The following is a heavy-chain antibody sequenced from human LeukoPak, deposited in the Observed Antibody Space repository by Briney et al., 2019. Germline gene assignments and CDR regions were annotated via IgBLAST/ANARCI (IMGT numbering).Heavy chain of an antibody. CDR3: ARGVVVTAGAPYDY. D-gene: IGHD2-21*02. V-gene: IGHV1-2*02. CDR1: GYTFTGYY. J-gene: IGHJ4*02. Sequence: ASVKVSCKASGYTFTGYYMHWVRQAPGQGLEWMGWINPNSGGTNYAQKFQGRVTTTRDTSISTAYMELRSLRSDDTAVYYCARGVVVTAGAPYDYWGQGTLVTVSS. CDR2: INPNSGGT.